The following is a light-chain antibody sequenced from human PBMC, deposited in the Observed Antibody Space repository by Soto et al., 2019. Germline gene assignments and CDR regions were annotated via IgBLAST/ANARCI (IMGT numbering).Light chain of an antibody. J-gene: IGKJ2*01. Sequence: DIQMTQSPSSVSASVGDRVTITCRASQTISSWLTWYQQKPGKAPKLLIYGISSLQTGVPSRFSGSGSGTDFTLTISSLPAEDFATYHCQQANRFPYTFGQGTKVEIK. CDR1: QTISSW. V-gene: IGKV1-12*01. CDR2: GIS. CDR3: QQANRFPYT.